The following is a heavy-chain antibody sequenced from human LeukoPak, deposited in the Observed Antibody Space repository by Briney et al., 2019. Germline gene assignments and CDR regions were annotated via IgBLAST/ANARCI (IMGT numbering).Heavy chain of an antibody. CDR2: IYYSGST. CDR3: ARHGIAARLFYFDY. CDR1: GGSVSSGSYY. V-gene: IGHV4-61*01. D-gene: IGHD6-6*01. Sequence: SETLSLTCTVSGGSVSSGSYYWSWIRQPPGKGLEWIGYIYYSGSTNYNPSLKSQVTISVDTSKNQFSLKLSSVTAADTAVYYCARHGIAARLFYFDYWGQGTLVTVSS. J-gene: IGHJ4*02.